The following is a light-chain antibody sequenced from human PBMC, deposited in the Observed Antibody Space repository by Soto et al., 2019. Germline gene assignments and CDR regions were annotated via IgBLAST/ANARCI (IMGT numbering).Light chain of an antibody. CDR2: DVS. V-gene: IGKV1-5*01. CDR3: QQSYSIPWT. J-gene: IGKJ1*01. CDR1: QSIGDS. Sequence: DIQMTQSPSTLSASVGDRVSITCRASQSIGDSLAWYQQKPGKAPYLLISDVSSLERGVPSRFSGSGSGTEFTLTISSMQPDDFATYYCQQSYSIPWTFGQGTKVDIK.